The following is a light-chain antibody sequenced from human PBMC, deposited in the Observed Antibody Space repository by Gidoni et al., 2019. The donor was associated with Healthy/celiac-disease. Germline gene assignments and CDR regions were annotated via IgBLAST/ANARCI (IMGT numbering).Light chain of an antibody. CDR3: QQYNNWPPEIA. CDR1: QSVNSN. Sequence: EIVMTQSPATLSVSPGERAPLSCRASQSVNSNLAWYQQKPGQAPRLLIYGAATRATGIPARFSGSGSGTEFTLTISSLQSEDFAVYYCQQYNNWPPEIAFXPXTKVDIK. CDR2: GAA. V-gene: IGKV3-15*01. J-gene: IGKJ3*01.